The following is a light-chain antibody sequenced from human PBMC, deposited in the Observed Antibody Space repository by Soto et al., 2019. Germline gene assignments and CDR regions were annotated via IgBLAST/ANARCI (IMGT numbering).Light chain of an antibody. V-gene: IGLV2-14*01. J-gene: IGLJ2*01. CDR2: EVN. CDR3: CSYTSSGAHV. CDR1: SSDVGGYDY. Sequence: QSALTQPASVSGSPGQSITISGTGTSSDVGGYDYVSWHQQHPGKAPKLMIYEVNTRPSGVSNRFSGSKSGNTASLTISGLQAEDEADYYCCSYTSSGAHVFGGGTKVTVL.